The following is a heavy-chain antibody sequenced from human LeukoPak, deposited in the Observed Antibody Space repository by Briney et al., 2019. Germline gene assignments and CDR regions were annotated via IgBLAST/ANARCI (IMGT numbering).Heavy chain of an antibody. V-gene: IGHV3-66*02. CDR3: ARGLAAAGRRGVDY. Sequence: GGSLRLSCAASGFTVSSNYMSWVRQAPGKGLEWVSVIYRGGSTYYADSVKGRFTISRDNSKNTLYLQMNSLRAEDTAVYYCARGLAAAGRRGVDYWGQGTLVTVSS. J-gene: IGHJ4*02. CDR2: IYRGGST. CDR1: GFTVSSNY. D-gene: IGHD6-13*01.